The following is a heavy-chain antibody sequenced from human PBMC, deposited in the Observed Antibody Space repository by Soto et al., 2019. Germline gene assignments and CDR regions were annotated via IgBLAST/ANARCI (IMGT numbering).Heavy chain of an antibody. CDR2: ISGSGGST. V-gene: IGHV3-23*01. J-gene: IGHJ4*02. CDR3: AKDLFEIGARGYFDY. CDR1: GFTFSSYA. D-gene: IGHD3-10*01. Sequence: PGGSLRLSCAASGFTFSSYAMSWVRQAPGKGLEWVSAISGSGGSTYYADSVKGRFTISRDNTKNTLYLQMNSLRAEDTAVYYCAKDLFEIGARGYFDYWGQGTLVTVSS.